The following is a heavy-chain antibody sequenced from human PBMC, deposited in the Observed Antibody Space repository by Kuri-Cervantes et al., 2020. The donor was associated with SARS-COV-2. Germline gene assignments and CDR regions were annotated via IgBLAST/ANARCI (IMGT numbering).Heavy chain of an antibody. V-gene: IGHV3-30*04. J-gene: IGHJ4*02. CDR2: ISYDGSNK. Sequence: GESLKISCAASGFTFSSYAMRWVRQAPGKGLEWVAVISYDGSNKYYADSVKGRFTISRDNSKNTLYLQMNSLRAEDTAVYYCARDGTYYDFWSGYHFDYWGQGTLVTVSS. D-gene: IGHD3-3*01. CDR3: ARDGTYYDFWSGYHFDY. CDR1: GFTFSSYA.